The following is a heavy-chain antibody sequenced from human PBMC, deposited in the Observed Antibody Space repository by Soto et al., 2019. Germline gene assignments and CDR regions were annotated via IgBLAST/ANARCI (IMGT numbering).Heavy chain of an antibody. CDR2: ISFGGGST. V-gene: IGHV3-23*01. CDR3: AKLSGGDARRTYFDY. CDR1: GFTFSSYA. Sequence: GGSLRLSCAASGFTFSSYAMSWVRQAPGKGLEWVSVISFGGGSTYYADSVKGRFTISRDNSKNTLYLQMNSLRAEDTAVYYCAKLSGGDARRTYFDYWGQGNLVTVSS. D-gene: IGHD3-10*01. J-gene: IGHJ4*02.